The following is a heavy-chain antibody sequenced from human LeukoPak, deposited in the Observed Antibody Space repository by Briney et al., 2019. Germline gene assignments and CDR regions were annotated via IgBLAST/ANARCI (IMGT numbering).Heavy chain of an antibody. D-gene: IGHD2-2*01. CDR1: GYTFTSYA. V-gene: IGHV1-2*02. Sequence: ASVKVSCKASGYTFTSYAMHWVRQAPGQGLEWMGWINPNSGGTNYAQKFQGRVTMTRDTSISTAYMELSRLRSDDTAVYYCARGGRYCSSTSCQKGAFDIWGQGTMVTVSS. J-gene: IGHJ3*02. CDR2: INPNSGGT. CDR3: ARGGRYCSSTSCQKGAFDI.